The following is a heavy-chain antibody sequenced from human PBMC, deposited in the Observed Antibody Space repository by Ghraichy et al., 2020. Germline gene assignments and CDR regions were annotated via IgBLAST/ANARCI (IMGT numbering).Heavy chain of an antibody. Sequence: SETLSLTCSVSGDSINSGDYYWTWIRQPPGKGLELIGYISYNGNTYSSPSLKSRVTISVDTSKNQFSLSLSFVTAADTAVYYCARGEADWNNWFDPWGQGTLVTVSS. J-gene: IGHJ5*02. D-gene: IGHD3-9*01. CDR1: GDSINSGDYY. CDR2: ISYNGNT. CDR3: ARGEADWNNWFDP. V-gene: IGHV4-30-4*08.